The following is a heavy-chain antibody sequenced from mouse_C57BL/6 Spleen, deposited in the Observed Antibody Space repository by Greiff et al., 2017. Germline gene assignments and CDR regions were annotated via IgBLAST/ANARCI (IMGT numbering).Heavy chain of an antibody. D-gene: IGHD1-2*01. Sequence: QVQLQQSGPELVKPGASVKISCKASGYAFSSSWMNWVKQRPGKGLEWIGRIYPGDGDTNYNGKFKGKATLTADKSSSTAYMQVSRLTSEASAVFLCGRGGATARWWYFDVGGTETTVTVSS. V-gene: IGHV1-82*01. CDR3: GRGGATARWWYFDV. J-gene: IGHJ1*03. CDR1: GYAFSSSW. CDR2: IYPGDGDT.